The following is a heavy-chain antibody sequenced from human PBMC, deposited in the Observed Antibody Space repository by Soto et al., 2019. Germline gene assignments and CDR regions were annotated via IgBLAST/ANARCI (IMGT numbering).Heavy chain of an antibody. D-gene: IGHD3-10*01. Sequence: EVQLVESGGGLVQPGGSLRLSCAASGFTFSSYWMHWVRQAPGKGLVWVSRINSDGSSTSYADSVKGRFTISRDNAKNTLYLQMNRLRAEDTAVYYCARDSNLWFGELGGVLDWGQGTLVTVSS. J-gene: IGHJ4*02. CDR1: GFTFSSYW. V-gene: IGHV3-74*01. CDR2: INSDGSST. CDR3: ARDSNLWFGELGGVLD.